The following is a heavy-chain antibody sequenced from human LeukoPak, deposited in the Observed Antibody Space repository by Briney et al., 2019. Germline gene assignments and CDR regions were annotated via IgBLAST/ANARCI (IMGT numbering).Heavy chain of an antibody. D-gene: IGHD3-16*02. CDR3: ARGLYDYVWGSYRYTPPQYFDY. V-gene: IGHV4-34*01. Sequence: SETLSLTCAVYGGSFSGYYWSWIRQPPGRGLNGMGKINQVGSTNYNPSLKSRVTISVDTSKNQFSLKLSSVTAADTAVYYCARGLYDYVWGSYRYTPPQYFDYWGQGTLVTVSS. J-gene: IGHJ4*02. CDR1: GGSFSGYY. CDR2: INQVGST.